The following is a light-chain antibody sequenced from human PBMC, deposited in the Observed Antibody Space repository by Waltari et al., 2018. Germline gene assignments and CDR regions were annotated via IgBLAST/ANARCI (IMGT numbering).Light chain of an antibody. Sequence: QAVVTQEPSLTVSPGGPVTLTCGFTTEPVISNHYPYWFQQKPGQAPRTLIYDTSNRHSWTPARFSGSLLGGKAALTLSGAQPEDEAEYYSSFSFSGAVVFGGGTKVTVL. V-gene: IGLV7-46*01. CDR3: SFSFSGAVV. J-gene: IGLJ2*01. CDR2: DTS. CDR1: TEPVISNHY.